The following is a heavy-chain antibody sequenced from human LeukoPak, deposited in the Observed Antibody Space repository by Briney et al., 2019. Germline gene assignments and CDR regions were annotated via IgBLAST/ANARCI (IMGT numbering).Heavy chain of an antibody. CDR3: ARDWGVYYDSSGYPWDWFDP. D-gene: IGHD3-22*01. J-gene: IGHJ5*02. CDR1: GFTFSSYW. Sequence: GGSLRLSCAASGFTFSSYWMSWVRQAPGKGLEWVANIKQDGSEKYYVDSVKGRFTISRDNAKNSLYLQMNSLRAEDTAVYYCARDWGVYYDSSGYPWDWFDPWGQGTLVTVSS. CDR2: IKQDGSEK. V-gene: IGHV3-7*01.